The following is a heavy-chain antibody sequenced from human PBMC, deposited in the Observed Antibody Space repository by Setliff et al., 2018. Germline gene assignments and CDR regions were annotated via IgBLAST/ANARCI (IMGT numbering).Heavy chain of an antibody. D-gene: IGHD3-22*01. V-gene: IGHV1-18*04. J-gene: IGHJ4*02. CDR1: GYTFTGYY. Sequence: ASVKVSCKASGYTFTGYYMHWVRQAPGQGLEWMGWMSPVYGIANYAQQFQGRVTMTTDTSTTTAYMELTSLTSDDTALYYCVRGQGPRTVVAIPFDHWGQGTLVTVSS. CDR2: MSPVYGIA. CDR3: VRGQGPRTVVAIPFDH.